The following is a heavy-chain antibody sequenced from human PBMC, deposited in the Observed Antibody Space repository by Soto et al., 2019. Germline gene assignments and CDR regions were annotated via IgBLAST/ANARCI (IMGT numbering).Heavy chain of an antibody. V-gene: IGHV4-59*01. Sequence: SETLSLTCTVSGGSISSYYWSWIRQPPGKGLEWIGYIYYSGSTNYNPSLKSRVTISVDTSKNQFSLKLSSVTAADTSVYYCARRYGGNXDYWGQGTLVTVSS. CDR1: GGSISSYY. J-gene: IGHJ4*02. D-gene: IGHD3-16*01. CDR2: IYYSGST. CDR3: ARRYGGNXDY.